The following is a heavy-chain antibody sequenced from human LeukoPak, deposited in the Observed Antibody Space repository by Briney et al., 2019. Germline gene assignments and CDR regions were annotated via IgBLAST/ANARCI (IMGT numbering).Heavy chain of an antibody. Sequence: SETLSLTCAVSGDSISSNSWWSWVRLPPGKGLEWIGEIYHSGSTNYNPSLKSRVTISVDKSKNQFSLKLRSVTAADTAVYYCARKGLRSGYVPLDYWGQGTLVTVSS. J-gene: IGHJ4*02. CDR2: IYHSGST. V-gene: IGHV4-4*02. CDR3: ARKGLRSGYVPLDY. D-gene: IGHD3-3*01. CDR1: GDSISSNSW.